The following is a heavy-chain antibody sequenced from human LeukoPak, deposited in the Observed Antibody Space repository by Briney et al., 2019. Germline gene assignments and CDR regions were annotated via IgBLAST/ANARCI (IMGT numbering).Heavy chain of an antibody. CDR3: ARDAEYSSTLTYYYYMDV. D-gene: IGHD6-6*01. J-gene: IGHJ6*03. Sequence: ASVKVSCKASGYTFTGYYMHWVRQAPGQGLEWMGWINPNSGGTNYAQKFQGRVTMTRDTSISTAYMELSRLRSDDTAVHYCARDAEYSSTLTYYYYMDVWGKGTTVTVSS. CDR1: GYTFTGYY. V-gene: IGHV1-2*02. CDR2: INPNSGGT.